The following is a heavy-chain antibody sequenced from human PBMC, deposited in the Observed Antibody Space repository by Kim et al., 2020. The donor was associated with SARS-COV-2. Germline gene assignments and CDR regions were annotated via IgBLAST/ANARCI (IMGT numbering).Heavy chain of an antibody. CDR3: ARVDTAMVGWLNYYYYGMDV. Sequence: GESLKISCKGSGYSFTSYWISWVRQMPGKGLEWMGRIDPSDSYTNYSPSFQGHVTISADKSISTAYLQWSSLKASDTAMYYCARVDTAMVGWLNYYYYGMDVWGQGTTVTVSS. J-gene: IGHJ6*02. V-gene: IGHV5-10-1*01. CDR1: GYSFTSYW. D-gene: IGHD5-18*01. CDR2: IDPSDSYT.